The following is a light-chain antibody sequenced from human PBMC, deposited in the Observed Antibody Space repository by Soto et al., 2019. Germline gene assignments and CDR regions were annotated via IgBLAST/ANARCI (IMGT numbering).Light chain of an antibody. Sequence: QSVLTQPPSASGTPGQRVTISCSGSSSNIGSNTVNWYQQLPGTAPKLLIYSNNQRPSGVPDRFSGSKSGTSASLAISGLQSKDEADYYCAAWDDSLNGNYVFGTGTKLTVL. CDR2: SNN. V-gene: IGLV1-44*01. CDR1: SSNIGSNT. J-gene: IGLJ1*01. CDR3: AAWDDSLNGNYV.